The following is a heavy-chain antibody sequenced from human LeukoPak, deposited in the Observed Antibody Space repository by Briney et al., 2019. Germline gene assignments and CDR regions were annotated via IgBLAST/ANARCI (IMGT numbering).Heavy chain of an antibody. CDR3: AKEMGYCSSTSCRNYYYYGMDV. J-gene: IGHJ6*02. V-gene: IGHV3-30*18. D-gene: IGHD2-2*01. Sequence: GGSLRLSCAASGFTLSSYGMHWVRQAPGKGLEWVAVISYDGSNKYYADSVKGRFTISRDNSKNTLYLQMNSLRAEDTAVYYCAKEMGYCSSTSCRNYYYYGMDVWGQGTTVTVSS. CDR2: ISYDGSNK. CDR1: GFTLSSYG.